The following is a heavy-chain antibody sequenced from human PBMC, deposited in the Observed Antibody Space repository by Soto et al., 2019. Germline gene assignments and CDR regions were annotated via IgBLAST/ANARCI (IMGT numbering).Heavy chain of an antibody. J-gene: IGHJ5*02. Sequence: SETLSLTCTVSGGSISSSSYYWGWIRQPPGKGLEWIGYIYYSGSTNYNPSLKSRVTISVDTSKNQFSLKLSSVTAADTAVYYCARALVEVRGVKNGIWFDPWGQGTLVTVSS. V-gene: IGHV4-61*05. CDR3: ARALVEVRGVKNGIWFDP. CDR1: GGSISSSSYY. CDR2: IYYSGST. D-gene: IGHD3-10*01.